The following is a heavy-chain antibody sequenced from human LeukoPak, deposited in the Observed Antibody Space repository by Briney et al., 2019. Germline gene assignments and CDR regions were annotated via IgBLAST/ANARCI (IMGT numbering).Heavy chain of an antibody. D-gene: IGHD3-10*01. J-gene: IGHJ5*02. CDR2: ISHSGST. CDR3: ARGGSISWFDP. V-gene: IGHV4-4*02. CDR1: GGSISSNYW. Sequence: SGTLSLTCAVSGGSISSNYWWSWVRQPPGKGLEWIGEISHSGSTTYNPSLKSRVTMSVDKSKNQLSLKLSAVTAADTAVYYCARGGSISWFDPWGQGTLVTVSS.